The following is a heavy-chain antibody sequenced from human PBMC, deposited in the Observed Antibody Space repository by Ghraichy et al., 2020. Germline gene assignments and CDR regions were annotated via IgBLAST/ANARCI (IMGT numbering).Heavy chain of an antibody. CDR2: IYYSGST. CDR3: ARATPLLAVAGRSPPAFDI. Sequence: SETLSLTCTVSGGSISSYYWSWIRQPPGKGLEWIGYIYYSGSTNYNPSLKSRVTISVDTSKNQFSLKLSSVTAADTAVYYCARATPLLAVAGRSPPAFDIWGQGTMVTVSS. V-gene: IGHV4-59*01. CDR1: GGSISSYY. J-gene: IGHJ3*02. D-gene: IGHD6-19*01.